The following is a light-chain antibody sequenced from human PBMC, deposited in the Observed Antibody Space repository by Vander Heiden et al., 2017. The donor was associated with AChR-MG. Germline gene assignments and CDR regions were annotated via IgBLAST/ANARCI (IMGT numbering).Light chain of an antibody. CDR1: QSISNW. J-gene: IGKJ2*03. CDR2: KAS. Sequence: DIQMTQSPSTLSASVGDRVTITRRASQSISNWLAWYQQKPGKAPKLLIYKASSLETGVPSRFSGSGSGTEFTLTISSLQPDDSATYYCQQYKSYPYSFGQGTKLEIK. V-gene: IGKV1-5*03. CDR3: QQYKSYPYS.